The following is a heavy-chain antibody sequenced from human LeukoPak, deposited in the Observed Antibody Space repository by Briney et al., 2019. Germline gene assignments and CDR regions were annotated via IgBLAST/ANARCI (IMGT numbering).Heavy chain of an antibody. Sequence: GESLKISCQASGFTFTNYWIAWVRQMPGKGPEWMGVIYPGDSDTKYSPSFQGHVTIAVDKSSSTAYLQWSSLKPSDTATYYCARLRANHYGSLDFWGQGTLVTVSS. CDR2: IYPGDSDT. J-gene: IGHJ4*02. V-gene: IGHV5-51*01. CDR3: ARLRANHYGSLDF. D-gene: IGHD3-10*01. CDR1: GFTFTNYW.